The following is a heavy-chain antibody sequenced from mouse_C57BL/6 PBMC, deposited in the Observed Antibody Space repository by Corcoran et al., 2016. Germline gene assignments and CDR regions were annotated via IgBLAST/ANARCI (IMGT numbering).Heavy chain of an antibody. CDR3: ATSDGYFSWFAY. V-gene: IGHV9-3*01. CDR2: INTYSGVP. CDR1: GYTFTTYG. D-gene: IGHD2-3*01. Sequence: QSQVVQSGPELKKTGETVKISCKASGYTFTTYGMSWVKQAPGKGLKWMVWINTYSGVPTYADDFKGRFAFSLETSASTAYLQINNLKNEDTATYFCATSDGYFSWFAYWGQGTLVTVSA. J-gene: IGHJ3*01.